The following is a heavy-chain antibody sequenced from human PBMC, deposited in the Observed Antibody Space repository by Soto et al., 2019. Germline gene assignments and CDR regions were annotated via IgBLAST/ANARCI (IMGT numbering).Heavy chain of an antibody. CDR3: AHSKGYCSSTSCWFFDY. D-gene: IGHD2-2*01. CDR1: GFSLSTSGVG. CDR2: IYWDDDK. J-gene: IGHJ4*02. Sequence: QITLKESGPTLVKPTQTLTLTCTFSGFSLSTSGVGVGWIRQPPGKALEWLALIYWDDDKRYSPSLKSRLTITKDTSKNQVVLTMTNMDPVDTATYYCAHSKGYCSSTSCWFFDYWGQGTLVTVSS. V-gene: IGHV2-5*02.